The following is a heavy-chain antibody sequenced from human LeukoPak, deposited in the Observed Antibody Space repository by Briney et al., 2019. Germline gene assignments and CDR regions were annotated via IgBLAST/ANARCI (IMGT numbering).Heavy chain of an antibody. CDR3: ARGRVARYRYGLPAPFSFDF. Sequence: SETLPLTCIVSGDSISYGYWSRLRQPPGRGLEWIGHLYDSENTNYSPSLMSRVTISVDTSRNQFSLKMTSVTAADTALYYCARGRVARYRYGLPAPFSFDFWGQGILVSVSS. CDR2: LYDSENT. CDR1: GDSISYGY. V-gene: IGHV4-59*01. J-gene: IGHJ4*02. D-gene: IGHD5-18*01.